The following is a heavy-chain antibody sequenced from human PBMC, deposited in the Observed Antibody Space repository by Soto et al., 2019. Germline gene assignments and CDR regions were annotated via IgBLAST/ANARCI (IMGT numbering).Heavy chain of an antibody. V-gene: IGHV3-23*01. Sequence: GSLRLSCVASGFTFSTYAMSWVRQAPGEGLECVSSISGNGGTTYYADSVKGRFTISRDNSKNLMYLQMNSLRADDTAVYFCARRRGPLLKDAFDIWGQGTMVTVSS. D-gene: IGHD2-15*01. CDR1: GFTFSTYA. CDR3: ARRRGPLLKDAFDI. J-gene: IGHJ3*02. CDR2: ISGNGGTT.